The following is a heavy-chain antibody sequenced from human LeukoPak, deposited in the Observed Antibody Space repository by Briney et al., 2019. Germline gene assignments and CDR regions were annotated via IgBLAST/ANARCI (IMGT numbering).Heavy chain of an antibody. CDR3: ARERPDDISYQYWYFDL. D-gene: IGHD3-22*01. Sequence: GGSLRLSCAASGFSFSRYGMNWVRQAPGKGLEWVSSISSSGSFIYYADSVKGRFTISRDNAKNSLYLQMNSLRAEDTAVYYCARERPDDISYQYWYFDLWGRGTLVTVSS. CDR1: GFSFSRYG. V-gene: IGHV3-21*01. J-gene: IGHJ2*01. CDR2: ISSSGSFI.